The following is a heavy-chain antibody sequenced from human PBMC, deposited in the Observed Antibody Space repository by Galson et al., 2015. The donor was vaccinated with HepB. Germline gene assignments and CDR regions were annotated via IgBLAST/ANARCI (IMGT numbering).Heavy chain of an antibody. J-gene: IGHJ5*01. CDR1: GYTFTGYY. CDR2: INPDSGGT. CDR3: ARDRFDY. V-gene: IGHV1-2*06. Sequence: SVKVSCKASGYTFTGYYIFWVRQAPGQGLEWMGRINPDSGGTSYAQKFQGRVTMTRDTSISTAYMELSRLTSDDTAVYYCARDRFDYWGQGTLVTVSS.